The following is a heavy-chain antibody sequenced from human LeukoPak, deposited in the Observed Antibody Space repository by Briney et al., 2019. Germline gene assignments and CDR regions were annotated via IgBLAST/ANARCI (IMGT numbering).Heavy chain of an antibody. J-gene: IGHJ4*02. Sequence: GGSLRLSCAASGITFSSYAMSWVRQAPGKGLEWVSCISGSGGSTYYADSVKGRFTISRDNSKNTLYLQMNSLRAADTAVYYCTKLAAAGTGYWGQGTLVSVSS. CDR2: ISGSGGST. CDR1: GITFSSYA. D-gene: IGHD6-13*01. CDR3: TKLAAAGTGY. V-gene: IGHV3-23*01.